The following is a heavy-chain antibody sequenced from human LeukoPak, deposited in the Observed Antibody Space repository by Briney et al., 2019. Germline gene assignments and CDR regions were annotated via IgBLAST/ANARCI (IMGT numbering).Heavy chain of an antibody. J-gene: IGHJ4*02. V-gene: IGHV6-1*01. CDR1: GDSVSSHTAA. Sequence: SQTLSLTCAISGDSVSSHTAAWSWLRQSPSRGLEWLGRTYYRFNWFSDYAASVEGRITFSPDTSKNQFSLQLNSVTPEDAAVYYCARVTGYYFDLWGQGTLVTVSS. CDR3: ARVTGYYFDL. CDR2: TYYRFNWFS.